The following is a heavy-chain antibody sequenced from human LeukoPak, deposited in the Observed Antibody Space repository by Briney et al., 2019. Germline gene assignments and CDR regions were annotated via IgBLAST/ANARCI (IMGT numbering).Heavy chain of an antibody. CDR2: INYGGST. CDR3: ARDGVVTMELDF. CDR1: GGSISSNY. J-gene: IGHJ4*02. V-gene: IGHV4-59*12. Sequence: SETLSLTCTVSGGSISSNYWSWIRQPPGKGLEWIGYINYGGSTNYNPSLKSRVTISVDTSNNQFSLNLKSVTAADTAMYYCARDGVVTMELDFWGQGTLVTVSS. D-gene: IGHD3-10*01.